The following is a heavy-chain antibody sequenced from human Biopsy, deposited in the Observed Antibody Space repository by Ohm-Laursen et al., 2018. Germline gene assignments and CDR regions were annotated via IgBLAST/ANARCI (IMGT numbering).Heavy chain of an antibody. D-gene: IGHD2-15*01. V-gene: IGHV1-2*02. Sequence: SVKVSCKASGYTFTGQYLHWVRQVPGQGLEWMGWINPHSGTTKFAQDFQGRVTMTRDTSITTAYMELRRLRSDDTAVYYCAKGQDLRGGAEYFQHWGQGALVTVSS. CDR2: INPHSGTT. J-gene: IGHJ1*01. CDR3: AKGQDLRGGAEYFQH. CDR1: GYTFTGQY.